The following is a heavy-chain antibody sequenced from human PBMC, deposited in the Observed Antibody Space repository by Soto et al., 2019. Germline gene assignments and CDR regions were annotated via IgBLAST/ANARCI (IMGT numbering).Heavy chain of an antibody. CDR1: GYSFTGYY. CDR3: GKGRSGDVGVFY. J-gene: IGHJ4*02. Sequence: QVQLVQSGAEVKKSGASVKISCKASGYSFTGYYIHWVRQAPGQGFEWMGEISPNSGGTKYAQKFRGRVTMPRDTSITTVYMDLSNLSPDDTAVYYCGKGRSGDVGVFYWGQGTLVTVYS. V-gene: IGHV1-2*02. D-gene: IGHD1-26*01. CDR2: ISPNSGGT.